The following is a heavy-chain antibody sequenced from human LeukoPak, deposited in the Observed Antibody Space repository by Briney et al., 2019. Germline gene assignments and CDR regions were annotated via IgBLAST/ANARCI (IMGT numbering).Heavy chain of an antibody. Sequence: ASVKVSCKASGYTFTSYDINWVRQATGQGLEWVGWMNPNSGNTGYAQKFQGRVTMTRNTSISTAYMELSSLRSEDTAVYYCARGRDFYYGMDVWGQGTTVTVSS. D-gene: IGHD2/OR15-2a*01. V-gene: IGHV1-8*01. CDR2: MNPNSGNT. J-gene: IGHJ6*02. CDR1: GYTFTSYD. CDR3: ARGRDFYYGMDV.